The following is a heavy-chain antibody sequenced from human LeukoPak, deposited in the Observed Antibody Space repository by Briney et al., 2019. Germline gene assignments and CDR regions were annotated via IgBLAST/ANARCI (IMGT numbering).Heavy chain of an antibody. J-gene: IGHJ3*02. CDR2: IGGGGRTT. CDR3: AKDSVQRNGVFDAFDI. CDR1: GFTLSDYA. V-gene: IGHV3-23*01. Sequence: PGGSLRLSCTASGFTLSDYAMNWVRQAPGKGLEWVSHIGGGGRTTDYADAVKGRFTVSRDNSKNTLYLQINSLRADDTAVFYCAKDSVQRNGVFDAFDIWGQGQWSPSLQ. D-gene: IGHD2-8*01.